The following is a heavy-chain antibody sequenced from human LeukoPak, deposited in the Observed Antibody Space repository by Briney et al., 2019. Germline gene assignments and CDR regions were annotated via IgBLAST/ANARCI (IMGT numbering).Heavy chain of an antibody. V-gene: IGHV4-59*08. Sequence: SETLSLTCAVSGGSISPYYWSWIRQPPGKGLEWIGYIYYSGTTNYNPSLKSRVTISLDTSKNQFSLKLGSVTAADTAVYYCARGPPYGSRSYDYWGQGTLVTVSS. CDR2: IYYSGTT. J-gene: IGHJ4*02. D-gene: IGHD3-10*01. CDR1: GGSISPYY. CDR3: ARGPPYGSRSYDY.